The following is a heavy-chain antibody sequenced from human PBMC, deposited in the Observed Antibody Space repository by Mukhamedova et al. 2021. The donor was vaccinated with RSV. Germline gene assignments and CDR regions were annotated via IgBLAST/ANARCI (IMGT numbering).Heavy chain of an antibody. CDR2: ISYDGSNK. CDR3: ARDLGTTGTGGGGY. Sequence: VRQAPGKGLEWVAVISYDGSNKYYADSVKGRFTISRDNSKNTLYLQMNSLRAEDTAVYYCARDLGTTGTGGGGYWGQGTLVTVPS. J-gene: IGHJ4*02. D-gene: IGHD1-1*01. V-gene: IGHV3-30-3*01.